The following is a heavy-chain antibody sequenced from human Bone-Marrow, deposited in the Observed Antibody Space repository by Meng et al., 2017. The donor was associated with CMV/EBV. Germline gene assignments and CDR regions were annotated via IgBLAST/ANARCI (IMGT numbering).Heavy chain of an antibody. Sequence: QVQLKQSGPGLVKPSQTLSLTCAISGDSVSRENVAWIWIRQSPSRGLEWLARTYYRSKWYNDYAPSVKSRITVSTDTSKNQFSLQLNSVTPEDTAVYFCARDVDSWGQGTLVTVSS. CDR2: TYYRSKWYN. CDR1: GDSVSRENVA. J-gene: IGHJ4*02. CDR3: ARDVDS. V-gene: IGHV6-1*01.